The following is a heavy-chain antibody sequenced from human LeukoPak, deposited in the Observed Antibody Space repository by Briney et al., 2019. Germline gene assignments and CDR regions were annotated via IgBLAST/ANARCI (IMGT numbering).Heavy chain of an antibody. Sequence: GGSLRLSCAASGFTFSDHYMTWIRQAPGKGLEWVSYISDGGTTINYADSVKGRFSISRGNGKNLVFLQMNSLRAEDTAIYYCAREYSGLDYWGQGTLVIVSS. CDR1: GFTFSDHY. D-gene: IGHD5-12*01. J-gene: IGHJ4*02. V-gene: IGHV3-11*01. CDR2: ISDGGTTI. CDR3: AREYSGLDY.